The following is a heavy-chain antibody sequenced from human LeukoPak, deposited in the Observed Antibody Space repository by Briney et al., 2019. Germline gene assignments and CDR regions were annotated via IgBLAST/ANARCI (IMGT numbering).Heavy chain of an antibody. Sequence: PSETLSLTCAVYGGSFSGYYWSWIRQPPGKGLEWIGSIFYSGSTYYNPSLKSRVTISVDTSKNQISLKVTSVTAADTAIYYCSRLYSGTRPPDYWGQGTLVTVSS. CDR2: IFYSGST. CDR1: GGSFSGYY. CDR3: SRLYSGTRPPDY. V-gene: IGHV4-34*12. D-gene: IGHD2-15*01. J-gene: IGHJ4*02.